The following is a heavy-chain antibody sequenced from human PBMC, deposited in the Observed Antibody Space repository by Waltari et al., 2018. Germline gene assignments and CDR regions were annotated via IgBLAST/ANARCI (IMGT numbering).Heavy chain of an antibody. D-gene: IGHD2-2*01. Sequence: QVQLQESGPGLVKPSETLSLTCTVSDGSINNYYWSWIRQPAGKGLEWIGRIYSSGTTDYNPSLTSRVTMLVDTSKNQFSLKLSSVTAADTAVYHCARMGSTSRHSSRDIMDVWGQGASVTVS. V-gene: IGHV4-4*07. CDR3: ARMGSTSRHSSRDIMDV. CDR1: DGSINNYY. CDR2: IYSSGTT. J-gene: IGHJ6*02.